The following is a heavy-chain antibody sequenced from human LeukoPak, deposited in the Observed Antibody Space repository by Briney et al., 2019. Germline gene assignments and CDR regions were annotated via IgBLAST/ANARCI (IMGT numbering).Heavy chain of an antibody. J-gene: IGHJ5*02. CDR1: GGTFSSYA. CDR3: ARLGGYCSSTSCYTYWTEGRRHWFDP. D-gene: IGHD2-2*02. Sequence: ASVKVSCKASGGTFSSYAISWVRQAPGQGLEWMGWISAYNGNTNYAQKLQGRVTMTTDTSTSTAYMELRSLRSDDTAVYYCARLGGYCSSTSCYTYWTEGRRHWFDPWGQGTLVTVSS. CDR2: ISAYNGNT. V-gene: IGHV1-18*01.